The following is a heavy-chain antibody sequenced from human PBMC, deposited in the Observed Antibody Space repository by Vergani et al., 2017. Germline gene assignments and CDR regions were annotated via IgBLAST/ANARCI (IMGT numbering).Heavy chain of an antibody. CDR3: ARDPNFYDSSYYPADAVDI. J-gene: IGHJ3*02. CDR1: GYTFTDYY. CDR2: INPNSDGT. V-gene: IGHV1-2*02. D-gene: IGHD3-22*01. Sequence: QVQLVQSGAEVKKPGASVRVSCKASGYTFTDYYIHWVRQAPGQGLEWMGWINPNSDGTDYAQKFQGRVTMTRDTSISTAYMELSRLRSDDTAVYYCARDPNFYDSSYYPADAVDIWGQGAVVTVSS.